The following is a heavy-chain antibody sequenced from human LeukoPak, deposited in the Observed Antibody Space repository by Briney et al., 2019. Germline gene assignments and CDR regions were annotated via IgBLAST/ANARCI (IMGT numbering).Heavy chain of an antibody. D-gene: IGHD3-22*01. Sequence: VASVKVSCKASGGTFSIYAISWVRQAPGQGLEWMGRIIPILDIANYAQKFQGRVTITADKSTNTAYMVLSSLRSDDTAVYYCARGHTLYYESTAYYYFDYWGQGTLVTVSS. J-gene: IGHJ4*02. CDR3: ARGHTLYYESTAYYYFDY. CDR2: IIPILDIA. CDR1: GGTFSIYA. V-gene: IGHV1-69*04.